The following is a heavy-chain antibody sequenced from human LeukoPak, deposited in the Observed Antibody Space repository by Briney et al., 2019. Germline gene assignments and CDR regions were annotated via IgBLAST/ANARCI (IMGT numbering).Heavy chain of an antibody. CDR2: INPSNGDT. CDR3: TRFGESHFDY. CDR1: GYSFTGYY. Sequence: ASVKVSCKASGYSFTGYYVHWVRQAPGQGLEWMGIINPSNGDTVYAQKFQGRVTMTRDTSTSTVYMELNSLTSNNTAVYYCTRFGESHFDYWGQGTLVTVSS. J-gene: IGHJ4*02. V-gene: IGHV1-46*01. D-gene: IGHD3-10*01.